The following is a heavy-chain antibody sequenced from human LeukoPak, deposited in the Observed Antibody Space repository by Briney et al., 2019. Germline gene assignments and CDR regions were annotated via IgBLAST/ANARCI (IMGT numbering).Heavy chain of an antibody. CDR2: IGGTGVRT. Sequence: PSETLSLTCTVSGGSISSYYWSWVRQAPGKGLEWVSTIGGTGVRTYYADSVKGRFTISRDNSKNTLYLQINSLRAEDTAVYFCAKDRLGGPYFFHYWGQGTLVTVSS. V-gene: IGHV3-23*01. CDR3: AKDRLGGPYFFHY. CDR1: GGSISSYY. D-gene: IGHD3-16*01. J-gene: IGHJ4*02.